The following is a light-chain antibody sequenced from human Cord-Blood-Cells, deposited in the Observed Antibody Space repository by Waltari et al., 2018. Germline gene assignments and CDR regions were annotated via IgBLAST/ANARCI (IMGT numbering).Light chain of an antibody. V-gene: IGKV1-NL1*01. CDR2: AAS. CDR1: QGISNS. J-gene: IGKJ1*01. CDR3: QQYYSTPWT. Sequence: DIQMTQSPSSLTASVGDRVTITCRASQGISNSLAWYQQKPGKAPKLLLYAASRLENGVPSRFSGSGSGTDYTLTISSLQPEDFATYYCQQYYSTPWTFGQGTKVEIK.